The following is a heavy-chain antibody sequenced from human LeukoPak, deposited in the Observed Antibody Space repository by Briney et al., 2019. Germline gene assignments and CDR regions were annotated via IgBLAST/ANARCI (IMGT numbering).Heavy chain of an antibody. J-gene: IGHJ4*02. V-gene: IGHV1-18*01. D-gene: IGHD5-12*01. CDR2: ISAYNGNT. CDR3: ARGARRWLQSKYYFDY. Sequence: ASVKVSCKASGYTFTSYGISWVRQAPGQGLEWMGWISAYNGNTNYAQKLQGRVTMTTDTSTSTAYMELRSLRSDDTAVYYCARGARRWLQSKYYFDYWGQGTLVTVSS. CDR1: GYTFTSYG.